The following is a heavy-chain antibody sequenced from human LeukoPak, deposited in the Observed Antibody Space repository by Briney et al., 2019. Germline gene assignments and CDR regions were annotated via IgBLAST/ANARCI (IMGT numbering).Heavy chain of an antibody. D-gene: IGHD3-22*01. V-gene: IGHV3-48*04. Sequence: PGGSLRLSCAASGFTFSSYSMNWVRQAPGKGLEWVSYISSSSSTIYYADSVRGRFTISRDNAKNSLYLQMNSLRAEDTAAYYCAKEFIPESSGFDAFDIWGQGTMVTVSS. CDR3: AKEFIPESSGFDAFDI. J-gene: IGHJ3*02. CDR1: GFTFSSYS. CDR2: ISSSSSTI.